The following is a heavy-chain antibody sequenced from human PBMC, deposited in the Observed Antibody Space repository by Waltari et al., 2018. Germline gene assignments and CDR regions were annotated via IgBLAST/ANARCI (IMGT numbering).Heavy chain of an antibody. V-gene: IGHV4-59*01. Sequence: QVQLQESGPGLVKPSETLSLTCTVSGGSISSYYWSWIRQPPGKGLEWIGYIYYIGSTTYNPSLKIRVTISVDTSKNQFSLKLSSVTAADTAVYYCARVRHHRPVAVYYFDYWGQGTLVTVSS. CDR1: GGSISSYY. CDR2: IYYIGST. J-gene: IGHJ4*02. CDR3: ARVRHHRPVAVYYFDY.